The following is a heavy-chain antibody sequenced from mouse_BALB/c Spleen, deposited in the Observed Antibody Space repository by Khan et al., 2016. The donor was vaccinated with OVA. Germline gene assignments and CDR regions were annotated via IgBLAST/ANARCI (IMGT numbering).Heavy chain of an antibody. CDR3: ARREGYGNFYWYFDV. Sequence: VQLKESGPELVKPGASVKVSCKASGYSFTDYNMYWVKQSHGKSLEWIGYIDPYNGGTSYNQKFKGKATLTVDKSSSTAFMHLNSLTSEDSAVYYCARREGYGNFYWYFDVWGAGTTVTVSS. CDR1: GYSFTDYN. V-gene: IGHV1S135*01. J-gene: IGHJ1*01. CDR2: IDPYNGGT. D-gene: IGHD2-10*02.